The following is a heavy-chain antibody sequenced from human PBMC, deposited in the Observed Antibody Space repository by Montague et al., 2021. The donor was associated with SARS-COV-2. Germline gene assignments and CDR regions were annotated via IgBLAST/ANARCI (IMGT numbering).Heavy chain of an antibody. Sequence: PALVKPTQTLTLTCTFSGFSLSTNGVGVGWIRQPPGKAPEWLALIYWDDDKRYSPSLKSRLTITKDTSKNQVALTMTNMDPVDTATYYCAHRLARHYDTSAYLWCPFDYWGQGTLVTVSS. V-gene: IGHV2-5*02. CDR1: GFSLSTNGVG. J-gene: IGHJ4*02. CDR3: AHRLARHYDTSAYLWCPFDY. CDR2: IYWDDDK. D-gene: IGHD3-22*01.